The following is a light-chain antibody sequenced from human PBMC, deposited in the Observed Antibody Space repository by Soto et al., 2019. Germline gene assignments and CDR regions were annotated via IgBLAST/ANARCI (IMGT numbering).Light chain of an antibody. CDR2: DAS. CDR3: HQRGAWPLT. J-gene: IGKJ4*01. CDR1: QSVTNS. Sequence: ITLTQSPGTLSLSPGARATLSCRASQSVTNSLAWFQQKPGQAPRLLIYDASKRPSGVPARFSGSGSGTDFTLTISSLEPEDFAVYYCHQRGAWPLTFGGGTTVEI. V-gene: IGKV3-11*01.